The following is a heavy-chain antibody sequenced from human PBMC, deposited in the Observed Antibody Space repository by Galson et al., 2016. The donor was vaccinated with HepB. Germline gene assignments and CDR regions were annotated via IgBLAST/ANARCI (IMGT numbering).Heavy chain of an antibody. D-gene: IGHD4-17*01. Sequence: SLRLSCAASGFTFSRYEMNWVRQAPGEGLEWVSYISSSGTTIYYADSVKGRFTISRDNAKNSLYLQMNSLRAEDTAVYYCASPYGDYDDDAFDIWGQGTMVTVSS. CDR3: ASPYGDYDDDAFDI. V-gene: IGHV3-48*03. CDR1: GFTFSRYE. CDR2: ISSSGTTI. J-gene: IGHJ3*02.